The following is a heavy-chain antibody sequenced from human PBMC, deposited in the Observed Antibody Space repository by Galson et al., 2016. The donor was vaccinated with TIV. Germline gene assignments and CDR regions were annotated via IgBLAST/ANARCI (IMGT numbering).Heavy chain of an antibody. CDR1: GLSVSINY. CDR2: ISDGGKT. CDR3: ARDRIVDATYYYYYFGLDV. V-gene: IGHV3-66*02. Sequence: SLRLSCAASGLSVSINYMTWVRQAPGKGLEWVSLISDGGKTFYPDSVKGRFTASRDNSKNILYLQMNSLRLEDTAVYYCARDRIVDATYYYYYFGLDVWGQGTAVTVSS. D-gene: IGHD1-26*01. J-gene: IGHJ6*02.